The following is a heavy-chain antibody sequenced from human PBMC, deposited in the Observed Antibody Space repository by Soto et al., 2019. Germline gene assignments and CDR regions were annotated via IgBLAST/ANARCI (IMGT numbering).Heavy chain of an antibody. Sequence: GGSLRLSCAASGFTLRSYAMHWVRQAPGKGLEWVAAISYDGSNKYNADSVKGRFTISRDNSKNTLYLQMNSLRVEDTAVYYCARARLDTPALDYWGQGTLVTVSS. D-gene: IGHD2-2*01. CDR1: GFTLRSYA. CDR3: ARARLDTPALDY. CDR2: ISYDGSNK. J-gene: IGHJ4*02. V-gene: IGHV3-30-3*01.